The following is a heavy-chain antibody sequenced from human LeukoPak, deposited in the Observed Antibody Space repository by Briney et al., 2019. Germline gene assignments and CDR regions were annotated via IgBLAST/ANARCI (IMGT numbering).Heavy chain of an antibody. Sequence: SETLSLTCTVSGGSISSYYWSWIRQPPGKGLEWIGRISSSGSTNYNPSLKSRVTITVDTSKNQFSLKLSSVTAADTAVYFCARGPYSYDSSGAFDIWGQGTMVTVSS. D-gene: IGHD3-22*01. CDR1: GGSISSYY. CDR3: ARGPYSYDSSGAFDI. J-gene: IGHJ3*02. CDR2: ISSSGST. V-gene: IGHV4-4*08.